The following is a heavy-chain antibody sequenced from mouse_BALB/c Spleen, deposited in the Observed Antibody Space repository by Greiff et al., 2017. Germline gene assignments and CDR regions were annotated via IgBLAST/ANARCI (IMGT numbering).Heavy chain of an antibody. CDR1: GFTFSSFG. D-gene: IGHD1-1*01. J-gene: IGHJ4*01. Sequence: EVKLEESGGGLVQPGGSRKLSCAASGFTFSSFGMHWVRQAPEKGLEWVAYISSGSSTIYYADTVKGRFTISRDNPKNTLFLQMTSLRSEDTAMYYCAGGSSYYAMDYWGQGTSVTVSS. CDR3: AGGSSYYAMDY. V-gene: IGHV5-17*02. CDR2: ISSGSSTI.